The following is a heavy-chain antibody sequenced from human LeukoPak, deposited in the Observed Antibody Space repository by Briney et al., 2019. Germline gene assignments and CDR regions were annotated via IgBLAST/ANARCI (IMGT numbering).Heavy chain of an antibody. CDR1: GLTFSSYG. CDR3: AENSGSSWYRVVFPY. CDR2: IIGSGGST. V-gene: IGHV3-23*01. Sequence: TAGSMRLSCAVSGLTFSSYGMRWVRQAAGKGLEWVSAIIGSGGSTYYADSVKGRFTIARDNSKNTLYMQMNSLIAEGTAVYYWAENSGSSWYRVVFPYWGQGTLVTVSS. J-gene: IGHJ4*02. D-gene: IGHD6-13*01.